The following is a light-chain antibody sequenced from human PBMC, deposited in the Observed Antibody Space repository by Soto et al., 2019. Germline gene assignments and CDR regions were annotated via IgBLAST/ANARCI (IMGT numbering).Light chain of an antibody. CDR2: DVN. V-gene: IGLV2-14*01. CDR1: SNDLGGNY. Sequence: QSALTQPASVSGSPGQSITISCTGSSNDLGGNYVSWLQQHPGKAPKLIIFDVNNRPSGVSNRFSGSKSGNTASLTISGLQAEDEADYYCSSYTRSSTLVFGGGTQLTVL. CDR3: SSYTRSSTLV. J-gene: IGLJ3*02.